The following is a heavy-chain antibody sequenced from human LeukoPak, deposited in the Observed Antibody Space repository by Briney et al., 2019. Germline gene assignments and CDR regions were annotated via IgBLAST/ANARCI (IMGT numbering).Heavy chain of an antibody. CDR3: ARQVGYYYYYYMDV. Sequence: GESLKISCWGSGYSFTSYWIGWVRQMPGEGLEWMGIIYPGDSDTRYSPSFEGQVTISAAKSISTAYLQWSSLKASDTAMYYCARQVGYYYYYYMDVWGKGTTVTVSS. CDR2: IYPGDSDT. J-gene: IGHJ6*03. D-gene: IGHD2-15*01. CDR1: GYSFTSYW. V-gene: IGHV5-51*01.